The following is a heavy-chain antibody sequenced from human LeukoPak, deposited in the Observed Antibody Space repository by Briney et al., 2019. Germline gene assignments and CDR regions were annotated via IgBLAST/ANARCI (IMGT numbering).Heavy chain of an antibody. V-gene: IGHV3-23*01. D-gene: IGHD5-12*01. Sequence: GGSLRLSCAVSGFTFSTYVMSWVRQAPGNVLEWGSAGRGCGSNTYYAASVKGRFTISRDNSKNTLYLQMNSLRAEDTAIYYCAKTSRRDSAYDSPFDSWGQGTLVTVSS. CDR2: GRGCGSNT. CDR3: AKTSRRDSAYDSPFDS. J-gene: IGHJ4*02. CDR1: GFTFSTYV.